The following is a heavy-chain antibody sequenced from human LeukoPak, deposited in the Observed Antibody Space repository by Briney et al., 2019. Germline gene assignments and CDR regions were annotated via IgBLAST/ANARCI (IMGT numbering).Heavy chain of an antibody. CDR3: ARGHSSGYYDWFDP. J-gene: IGHJ5*02. V-gene: IGHV4-59*01. CDR2: IYYSGST. Sequence: PSETLSPTCTVSGGSISSYYWSWIRQPPGKGLEWIGYIYYSGSTNYNPSLKSRVTISVDTSKNQFSLKLSSVTAADTAVYYCARGHSSGYYDWFDPWGQGTLVTVSS. CDR1: GGSISSYY. D-gene: IGHD3-22*01.